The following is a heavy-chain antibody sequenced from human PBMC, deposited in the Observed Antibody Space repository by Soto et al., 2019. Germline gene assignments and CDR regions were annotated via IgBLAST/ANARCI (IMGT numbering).Heavy chain of an antibody. J-gene: IGHJ4*02. V-gene: IGHV3-23*01. Sequence: EVQLLESGGGLVQPGGSLRLSCAASGFTFSSYAMSWVRQAPGKGLEWVSAISGSGGSTYYADSVKGRFTISRDNSKNTLYLQMNSLRAEDTAVYYCAKDFTRVTTKWRGCYFDYWGQGTLVTVSS. D-gene: IGHD4-17*01. CDR3: AKDFTRVTTKWRGCYFDY. CDR1: GFTFSSYA. CDR2: ISGSGGST.